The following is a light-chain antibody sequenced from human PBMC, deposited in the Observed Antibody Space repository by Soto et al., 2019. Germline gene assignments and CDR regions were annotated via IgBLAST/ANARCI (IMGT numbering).Light chain of an antibody. Sequence: EIVLTQSPGTLSLSPGERATLSCRTSQSVSGTYLAWYQHRSGQAPRLLIYGASRRATGIPDRFSGSGSGTDFTLTVSRLEPEDVAVYYCQQFVMSPPGYTFGQGTKLEIK. J-gene: IGKJ2*01. V-gene: IGKV3-20*01. CDR3: QQFVMSPPGYT. CDR2: GAS. CDR1: QSVSGTY.